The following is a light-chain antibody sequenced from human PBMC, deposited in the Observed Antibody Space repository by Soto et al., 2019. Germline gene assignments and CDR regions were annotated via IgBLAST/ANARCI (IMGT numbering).Light chain of an antibody. V-gene: IGLV1-40*01. CDR1: SSNIGAGYD. J-gene: IGLJ2*01. CDR2: SNS. CDR3: QSYDSSLSGVV. Sequence: QSVLTQPPSVSGAPGQRVTISCTGSSSNIGAGYDVHWYQQLPGTAPNLLIYSNSNRPSGVPDRFSGSKSGTSAALAITGLQAEDGADYYCQSYDSSLSGVVFGGGTKLTVL.